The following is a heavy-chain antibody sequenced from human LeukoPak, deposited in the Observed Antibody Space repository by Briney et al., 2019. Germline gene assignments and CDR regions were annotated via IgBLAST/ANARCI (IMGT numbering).Heavy chain of an antibody. Sequence: PSETLSLTCTVSGGSISSYYWSWIRQSPGKGLEWISNIFYTGNTDYNPSLKSRVTISINTSKNEISLILRSVTAADTAVYYCARKTYCSGGRCYGENWFDPWGQGILVTVSS. CDR3: ARKTYCSGGRCYGENWFDP. CDR2: IFYTGNT. J-gene: IGHJ5*02. V-gene: IGHV4-59*08. D-gene: IGHD2-15*01. CDR1: GGSISSYY.